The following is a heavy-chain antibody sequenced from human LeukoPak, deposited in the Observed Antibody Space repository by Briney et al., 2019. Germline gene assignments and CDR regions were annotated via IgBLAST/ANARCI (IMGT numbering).Heavy chain of an antibody. V-gene: IGHV3-23*01. CDR3: AKDRGFPAVAAWFDP. CDR2: ISGSGGST. CDR1: GFTFSSYA. D-gene: IGHD6-19*01. Sequence: GGSLRLSCAASGFTFSSYAMSWVRQAPGKGLEWVSAISGSGGSTYHADSVKGRFTISRDNSKNTLYLQMNSLRAEDTAVYYCAKDRGFPAVAAWFDPWGQGTLVTVSS. J-gene: IGHJ5*02.